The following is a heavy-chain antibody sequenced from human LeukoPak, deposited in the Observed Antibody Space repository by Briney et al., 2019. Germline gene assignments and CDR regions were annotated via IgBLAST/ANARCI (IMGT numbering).Heavy chain of an antibody. CDR2: INHSGST. V-gene: IGHV4-30-2*01. Sequence: PSQTLSLTCTVSGGSISSGGYYWSWIRQPPGKGLEWIGEINHSGSTNYNPSLKSRVTISVDTSKNQFSLKLSSVTAADTAVYYCAGGYCSSTTPPTPCYYYGMDVWGQGTTVTVSS. CDR3: AGGYCSSTTPPTPCYYYGMDV. J-gene: IGHJ6*02. D-gene: IGHD2-2*03. CDR1: GGSISSGGYY.